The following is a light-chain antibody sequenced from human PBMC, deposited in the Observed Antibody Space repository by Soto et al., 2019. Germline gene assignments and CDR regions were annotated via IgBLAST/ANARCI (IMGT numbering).Light chain of an antibody. V-gene: IGKV3D-15*01. CDR2: GAY. CDR1: QSVSDN. Sequence: EIVLTQSPATLSVSPGERATLSCRASQSVSDNLAWYQQKPGQAHRLLIYGAYNRATGIQATFSGSGSGTEFTLTIRSLQSEDFAIYYCKEYNTWPWTFGQGTKVDIK. CDR3: KEYNTWPWT. J-gene: IGKJ1*01.